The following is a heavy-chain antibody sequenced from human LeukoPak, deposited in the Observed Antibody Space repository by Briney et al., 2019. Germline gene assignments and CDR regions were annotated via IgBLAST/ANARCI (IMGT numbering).Heavy chain of an antibody. CDR1: GYIFNNFY. Sequence: ASVKVSCKASGYIFNNFYVHWVRQAPGQGLEWVGIINPTSGRASNAQKFQGRVTMTTDMSTSTLHMELTSLTSEDTAVYYCARDHRYAFDNWGQGTLVTVSS. CDR3: ARDHRYAFDN. CDR2: INPTSGRA. J-gene: IGHJ4*02. D-gene: IGHD5-12*01. V-gene: IGHV1-46*02.